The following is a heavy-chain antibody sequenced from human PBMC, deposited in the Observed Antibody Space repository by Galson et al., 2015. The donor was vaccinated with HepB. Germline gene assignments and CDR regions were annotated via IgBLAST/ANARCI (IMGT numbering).Heavy chain of an antibody. V-gene: IGHV3-30-3*01. CDR2: ISYDGSNK. D-gene: IGHD3/OR15-3a*01. CDR3: ATGGTSFLPGRPRGFDP. J-gene: IGHJ5*02. CDR1: GFTFSSYA. Sequence: ASGFTFSSYAMHWVRQAPGKGLEWVAVISYDGSNKYYADSVKGRFTISRDNSKNTLYLQMNSLRTEDTAVYYCATGGTSFLPGRPRGFDPWGQGTLVTVSS.